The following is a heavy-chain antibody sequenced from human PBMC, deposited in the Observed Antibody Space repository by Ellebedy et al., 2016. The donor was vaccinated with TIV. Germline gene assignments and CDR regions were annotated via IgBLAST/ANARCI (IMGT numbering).Heavy chain of an antibody. Sequence: GESLKISCQGSGYSFTSYWIGWVRQMPGKGLEWMGIIYPGDSDTRYSPSFQGQVTISADKSISTAYLQWSSLKAADTAMYYCARREGGYYDSSGYPGGWFDPWGQGTLVTVSS. V-gene: IGHV5-51*01. D-gene: IGHD3-22*01. J-gene: IGHJ5*02. CDR2: IYPGDSDT. CDR3: ARREGGYYDSSGYPGGWFDP. CDR1: GYSFTSYW.